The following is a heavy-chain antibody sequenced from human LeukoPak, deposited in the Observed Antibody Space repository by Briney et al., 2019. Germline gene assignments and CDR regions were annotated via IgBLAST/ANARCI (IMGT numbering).Heavy chain of an antibody. CDR3: AKVHVNYYDSSGYGYAFDI. CDR2: ISGSGGST. J-gene: IGHJ3*02. CDR1: GFTFSSYG. Sequence: QSGGSLRLSCAASGFTFSSYGMSWVRQAPGKGLEWVSAISGSGGSTYYADSVKGRFTISRDNSKNTLYLQMNSLRAEDTAVYYCAKVHVNYYDSSGYGYAFDIWGQGTMVTVSS. D-gene: IGHD3-22*01. V-gene: IGHV3-23*01.